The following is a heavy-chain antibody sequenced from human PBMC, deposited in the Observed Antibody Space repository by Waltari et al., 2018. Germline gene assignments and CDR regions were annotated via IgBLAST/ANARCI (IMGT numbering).Heavy chain of an antibody. J-gene: IGHJ4*02. CDR2: INPNKEST. V-gene: IGHV1-2*02. Sequence: QVQLVQSGAEVKKPGASVKVSCKAFGYTFSDYYMHWVRQAPGQGLEWMGWINPNKESTKYAQKFQGRVTLTRDTSINTVYMELSSLRSDDTDLYDCARDGSFDFWGQGTLVTVSS. CDR1: GYTFSDYY. CDR3: ARDGSFDF.